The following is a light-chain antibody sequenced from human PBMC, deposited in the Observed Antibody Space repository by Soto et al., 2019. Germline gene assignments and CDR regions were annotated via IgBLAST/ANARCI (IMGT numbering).Light chain of an antibody. V-gene: IGKV1-27*01. CDR1: QGITNY. J-gene: IGKJ1*01. CDR2: AAS. Sequence: DIQMTQSPSSLSASIGDRVTITCRASQGITNYLAWYQQKPGKVPKLLIYAASTLQLGVPSRFSGSGSGTDFTLTISSLQPEDVATYYCQKYNSAPQTFGQGTKVDIK. CDR3: QKYNSAPQT.